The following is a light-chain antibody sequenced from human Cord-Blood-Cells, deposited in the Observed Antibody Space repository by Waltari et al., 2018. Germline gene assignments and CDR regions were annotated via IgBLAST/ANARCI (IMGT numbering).Light chain of an antibody. Sequence: QSALTQPASVSGSPGQSITISCTGTSSDVGSYNLVSWSKQHPGKAPKLMIYEGSKRPSGVSNRFAGSKSGNTASLTISGLQAEDEADYYCCSHAGSSTWVFGGGTKLTVL. CDR3: CSHAGSSTWV. CDR1: SSDVGSYNL. J-gene: IGLJ3*02. V-gene: IGLV2-23*01. CDR2: EGS.